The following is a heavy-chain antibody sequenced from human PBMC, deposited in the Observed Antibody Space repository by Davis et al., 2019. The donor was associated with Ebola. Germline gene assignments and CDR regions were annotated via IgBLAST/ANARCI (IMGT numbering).Heavy chain of an antibody. J-gene: IGHJ4*02. CDR3: ACFNSVVALDY. CDR1: GGSFSGYY. V-gene: IGHV4-34*01. Sequence: SETLSLTCAVYGGSFSGYYWSWIRQPPGKGLEWIGEINHSGSTNYNPSLKSRVTISVETSKNQFSLKLSSVTAADTAVYYCACFNSVVALDYWGQGTLVTVSS. CDR2: INHSGST. D-gene: IGHD5-12*01.